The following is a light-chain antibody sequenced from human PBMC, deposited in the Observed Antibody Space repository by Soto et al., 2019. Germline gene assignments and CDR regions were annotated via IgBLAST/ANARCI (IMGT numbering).Light chain of an antibody. Sequence: EIVLTQSPGTLSLSPGERATLSCRASQSVSSSFLAWYQQKPGQSPRLLIYGASSRATGIPDRFSGSGSGTDFTLIISRLEPEDFAVYYSQQYGSSPYTFGQGTKVEIK. CDR2: GAS. CDR3: QQYGSSPYT. J-gene: IGKJ2*01. V-gene: IGKV3-20*01. CDR1: QSVSSSF.